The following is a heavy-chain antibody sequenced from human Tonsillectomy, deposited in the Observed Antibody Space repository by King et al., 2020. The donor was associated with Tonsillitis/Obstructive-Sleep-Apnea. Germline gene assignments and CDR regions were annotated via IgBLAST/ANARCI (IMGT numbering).Heavy chain of an antibody. Sequence: VQLVESGGGVVQPGRSLRLSCAASGFTFSIYAIHWVRQAPGKGLEWVAVISYDGSNKYYADSVKGRFTISRDNYQNTLDLQMNSLRAEDTAVYYCAREGINDSSGYADAFDIWGQGTMVTVSS. CDR1: GFTFSIYA. CDR2: ISYDGSNK. CDR3: AREGINDSSGYADAFDI. V-gene: IGHV3-30*04. D-gene: IGHD3-22*01. J-gene: IGHJ3*02.